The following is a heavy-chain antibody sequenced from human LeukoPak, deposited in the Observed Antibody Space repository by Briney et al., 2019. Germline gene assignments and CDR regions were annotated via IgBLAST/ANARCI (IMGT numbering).Heavy chain of an antibody. Sequence: SETLSLTCAVYGGSFSGYYWSWIRQPPGKGLEWIGEINHSGSTNYNPSLKSRVTISVDTSKNQFSLKLSSVTAADTAVYYCARDSSSWTPDYWGQGTLVTVSS. CDR3: ARDSSSWTPDY. CDR1: GGSFSGYY. D-gene: IGHD6-13*01. J-gene: IGHJ4*02. CDR2: INHSGST. V-gene: IGHV4-34*01.